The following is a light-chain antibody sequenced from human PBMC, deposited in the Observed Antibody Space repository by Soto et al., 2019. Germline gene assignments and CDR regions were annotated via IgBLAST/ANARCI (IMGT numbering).Light chain of an antibody. CDR3: QRYNSYRA. CDR1: ESIDSW. V-gene: IGKV1-5*03. CDR2: KAS. J-gene: IGKJ1*01. Sequence: DIQMTQSPSTLSASVGDRVTITCRASESIDSWLAWHQQKPGRAPKLLISKASSLESGVPSRFSGSGFGTEFTLTISSLQPDDFATYYCQRYNSYRAFGQGTKVDIK.